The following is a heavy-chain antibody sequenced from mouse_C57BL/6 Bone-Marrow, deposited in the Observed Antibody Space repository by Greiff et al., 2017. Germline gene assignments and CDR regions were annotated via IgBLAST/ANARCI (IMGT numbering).Heavy chain of an antibody. D-gene: IGHD1-1*01. CDR3: ARVGVDYGSSLYYAMDY. J-gene: IGHJ4*01. V-gene: IGHV5-17*01. CDR1: GFTFSDYG. Sequence: DVKLQESGGGLVKPGGSLKLSCAASGFTFSDYGMHWVRQAPEKGLEWVAYISSGSSTIYYADTVKGRFTISRDNAKNTLFLQMTSLRSEDTAMYYCARVGVDYGSSLYYAMDYWGQGTSVTVSS. CDR2: ISSGSSTI.